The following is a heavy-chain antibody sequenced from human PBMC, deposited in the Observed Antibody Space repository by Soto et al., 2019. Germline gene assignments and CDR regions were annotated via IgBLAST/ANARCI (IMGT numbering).Heavy chain of an antibody. CDR3: AKDDCTNGVCYNPLAY. V-gene: IGHV3-30*18. Sequence: PGGSLRLSCAASGFTVSSNYMSWVRQAPGKGLEWVAVISYDGSNKYYADSVKGRFTISRDNSKNTLYLQMNSLRAEDTAVYYCAKDDCTNGVCYNPLAYWGQGTLVTVSS. CDR2: ISYDGSNK. J-gene: IGHJ4*02. D-gene: IGHD2-8*01. CDR1: GFTVSSNY.